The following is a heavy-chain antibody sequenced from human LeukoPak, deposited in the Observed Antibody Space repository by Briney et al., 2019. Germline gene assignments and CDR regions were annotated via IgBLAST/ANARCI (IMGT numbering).Heavy chain of an antibody. V-gene: IGHV4-34*01. J-gene: IGHJ6*03. CDR2: INHSGST. Sequence: PSETLSLTCAVYGGSFSGYYWSWIRQPPGKGLEWIGEINHSGSTNYNPSLKSRVTISVDTSKNQFSLKLSSVTAADTAVYYCARGVCPSYDFWSGYYTGIAHYYYYMDVWGKGTTVTVSS. CDR1: GGSFSGYY. D-gene: IGHD3-3*01. CDR3: ARGVCPSYDFWSGYYTGIAHYYYYMDV.